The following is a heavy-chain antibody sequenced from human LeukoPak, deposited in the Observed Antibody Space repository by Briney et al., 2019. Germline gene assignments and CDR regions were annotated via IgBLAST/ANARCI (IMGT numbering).Heavy chain of an antibody. V-gene: IGHV1-69*13. J-gene: IGHJ6*02. CDR2: IIPIFGTA. CDR3: ASSRGVYYYYGMDV. CDR1: GGTFSSYA. D-gene: IGHD3-16*01. Sequence: SVKVSCKASGGTFSSYAISWVRQAPGQELEWMGGIIPIFGTANYAQKFQGRVTITADESTSTAYMELISLRSEDTAVYYCASSRGVYYYYGMDVWGQGTTVTVSS.